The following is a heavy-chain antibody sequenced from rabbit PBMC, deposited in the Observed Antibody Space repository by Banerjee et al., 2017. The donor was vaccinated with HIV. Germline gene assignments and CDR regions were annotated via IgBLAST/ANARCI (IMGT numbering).Heavy chain of an antibody. Sequence: QEQLEESGGDLVKPEGSLTLTCTASGFSFSSSYWICWVRQAPGKGLEWIACIYAGSSGSTYYASWAKGRFTISKTSSTTVTLQMTSLTAADTATYFCARDMGYDDYGDLWGQGTLVTVS. CDR2: IYAGSSGST. J-gene: IGHJ4*01. CDR1: GFSFSSSYW. V-gene: IGHV1S45*01. CDR3: ARDMGYDDYGDL. D-gene: IGHD2-1*01.